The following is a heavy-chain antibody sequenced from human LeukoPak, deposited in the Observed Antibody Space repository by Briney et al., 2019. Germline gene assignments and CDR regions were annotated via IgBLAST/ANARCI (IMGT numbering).Heavy chain of an antibody. CDR2: INPNSGGT. Sequence: SSVKVSCKASGYTFTGYYMHWVRQAPGQGLEWMGRINPNSGGTNYAQKFQGRVTMTRDTSISTAYMELSRLRSDDTAVYYCASLGRYCSGGSCYFYFDYWGQGTLVTVSS. J-gene: IGHJ4*02. CDR3: ASLGRYCSGGSCYFYFDY. CDR1: GYTFTGYY. D-gene: IGHD2-15*01. V-gene: IGHV1-2*06.